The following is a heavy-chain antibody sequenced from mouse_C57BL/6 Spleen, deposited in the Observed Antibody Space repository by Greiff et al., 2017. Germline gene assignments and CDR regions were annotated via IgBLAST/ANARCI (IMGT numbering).Heavy chain of an antibody. CDR3: ASLDLPYAMDY. Sequence: VQLQQSGAELARPGASVKMSCKASGYTFTSYTMHWVKQRPGQGLEWIGYINPSSGYTKYNQKFKDKATLTADKSSSTAYMQLSSLTSEDSAVYYCASLDLPYAMDYWGQGTSVTVSS. V-gene: IGHV1-4*01. J-gene: IGHJ4*01. CDR1: GYTFTSYT. CDR2: INPSSGYT.